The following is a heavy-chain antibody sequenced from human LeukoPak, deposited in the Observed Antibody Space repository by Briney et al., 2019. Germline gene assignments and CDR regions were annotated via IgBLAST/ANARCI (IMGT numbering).Heavy chain of an antibody. Sequence: GGSLRLSCAASGFTFSSYSMNWVRQAPGKGLEWVSSISISSSYIYYADSVKGRFTISRDNAKNSLYLQMNSLRAEDTAVYYCARDNDILTGYRGSYFDYWGQGTLVTVSS. CDR3: ARDNDILTGYRGSYFDY. CDR1: GFTFSSYS. D-gene: IGHD3-9*01. J-gene: IGHJ4*02. CDR2: ISISSSYI. V-gene: IGHV3-21*01.